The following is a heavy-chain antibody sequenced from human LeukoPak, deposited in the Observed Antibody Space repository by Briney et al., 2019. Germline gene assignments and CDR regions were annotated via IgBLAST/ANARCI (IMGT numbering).Heavy chain of an antibody. Sequence: ASVKVSCKASGYTFTIYGISWVRQAPGQGLEWMGWISAYNGNTNYAQKIQGRVTITTDTSTSTAYMELRSLRSDDTAVYYCARVHGDYYDSSGFFDYWGQGTLVTVSS. CDR3: ARVHGDYYDSSGFFDY. D-gene: IGHD3-22*01. J-gene: IGHJ4*02. CDR2: ISAYNGNT. V-gene: IGHV1-18*01. CDR1: GYTFTIYG.